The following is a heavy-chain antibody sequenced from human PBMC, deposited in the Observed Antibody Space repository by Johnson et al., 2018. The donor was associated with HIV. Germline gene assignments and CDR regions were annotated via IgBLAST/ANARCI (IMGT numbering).Heavy chain of an antibody. D-gene: IGHD1-7*01. V-gene: IGHV3-30*04. J-gene: IGHJ3*02. CDR2: ISYDGSNK. Sequence: QVQLVESGGGVVQPGRSLRLSCAASGFTFSTYAMDWVRQAPGKGLEWVAVISYDGSNKYYADSVKGRFTISRDNSKNTLYLQMNSLRAEDTAVYYCARDSYKLELPLGAFDIWGQGTMVTVSS. CDR3: ARDSYKLELPLGAFDI. CDR1: GFTFSTYA.